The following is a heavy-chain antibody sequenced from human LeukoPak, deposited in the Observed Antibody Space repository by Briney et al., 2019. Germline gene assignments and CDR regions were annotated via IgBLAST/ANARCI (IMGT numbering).Heavy chain of an antibody. V-gene: IGHV3-23*01. Sequence: GGSLRLSCAASGFTFSSYAVSWVRQAPGKGLEWVSAISGSGGSTYYAESVKGRFTISRDNARNSLYLQMNSLRVEDTAVYYCVRGRSMDVWGQGTTVTVSS. J-gene: IGHJ6*02. CDR1: GFTFSSYA. CDR3: VRGRSMDV. CDR2: ISGSGGST.